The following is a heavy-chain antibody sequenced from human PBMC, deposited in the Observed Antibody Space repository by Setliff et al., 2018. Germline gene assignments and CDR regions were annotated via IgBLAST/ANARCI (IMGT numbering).Heavy chain of an antibody. CDR3: AREQWLDPPGYYYMDV. CDR2: XXIXXXX. D-gene: IGHD6-19*01. Sequence: KTSETLSLTCTVSGGSISSYYWSWIRQPAGKGLEWIGHXXIXXXXXXIPSLKXXVTMSIDTSKNQFSLKLNSVTAADMAVYYCAREQWLDPPGYYYMDVWAKGTTVTVSS. V-gene: IGHV4-4*07. CDR1: GGSISSYY. J-gene: IGHJ6*03.